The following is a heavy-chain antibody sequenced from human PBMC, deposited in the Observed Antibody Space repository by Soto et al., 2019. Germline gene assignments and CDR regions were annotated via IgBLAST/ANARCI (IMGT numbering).Heavy chain of an antibody. CDR1: GGIFGSQG. CDR3: ARGAMANFDY. J-gene: IGHJ4*02. Sequence: ASVKVSCKASGGIFGSQGIAWVRQAPGQGLEWMGGFIAMLGTPTYAKKVQGRATISADESLTSSYLELRSLRSEDTGVYFCARGAMANFDYWGQGTVVTVSS. V-gene: IGHV1-69*13. D-gene: IGHD5-18*01. CDR2: FIAMLGTP.